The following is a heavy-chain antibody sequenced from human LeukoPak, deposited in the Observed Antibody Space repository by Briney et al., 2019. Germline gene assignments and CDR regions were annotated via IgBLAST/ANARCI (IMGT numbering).Heavy chain of an antibody. CDR1: GGSISSYY. D-gene: IGHD6-19*01. CDR3: ARDLAAVAGSGSYYYMDV. J-gene: IGHJ6*03. V-gene: IGHV4-59*01. CDR2: IYYSGST. Sequence: SETLSLTCTVSGGSISSYYWSWIRQPPGKGLEWIGYIYYSGSTNYNPSLKSRVTISVDTSKNQFSLKLSSVTAADTAVYYCARDLAAVAGSGSYYYMDVWGKGTTVTVSS.